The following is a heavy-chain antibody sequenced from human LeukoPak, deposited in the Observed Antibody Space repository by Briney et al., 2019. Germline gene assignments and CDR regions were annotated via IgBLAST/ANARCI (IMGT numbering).Heavy chain of an antibody. CDR1: GFTFSSYA. CDR3: AKSCSGGSCFDY. CDR2: ISGSGGST. Sequence: PGGSLRLSCAASGFTFSSYAMSWVRQAPGKGLEWVSAISGSGGSTYYADSVKGRFTISRDNSKNTLYPQMNSLRAEDTAVYYCAKSCSGGSCFDYWGQGTLVTVSS. D-gene: IGHD2-15*01. J-gene: IGHJ4*02. V-gene: IGHV3-23*01.